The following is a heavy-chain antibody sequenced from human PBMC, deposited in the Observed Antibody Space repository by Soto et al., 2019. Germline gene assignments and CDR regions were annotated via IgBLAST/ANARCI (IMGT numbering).Heavy chain of an antibody. J-gene: IGHJ5*02. D-gene: IGHD1-1*01. CDR1: GASISGFY. Sequence: LSLTCTVSGASISGFYWSWIRKSAGKGLEWIGRIYATGTTDYNPSLKSRVMMSVDTSKKQFSLKLRSVTAADTAVYYCVRDGTKTLRDWFDPWGQGMSVTVSS. CDR2: IYATGTT. CDR3: VRDGTKTLRDWFDP. V-gene: IGHV4-4*07.